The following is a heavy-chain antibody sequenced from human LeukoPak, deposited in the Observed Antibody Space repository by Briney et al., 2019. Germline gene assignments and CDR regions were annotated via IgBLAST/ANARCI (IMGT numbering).Heavy chain of an antibody. CDR3: AREGGPYRPLDY. J-gene: IGHJ4*02. Sequence: KTSETLSLTCGVSGGSVTSTNWWTWIRPPPGKGLEWIGEVHLNGNTNYNPSLYGRVTMSVDKSENHVSLKLTSLTAADTAVYYCAREGGPYRPLDYSGQGTLVTVTS. CDR1: GGSVTSTNW. V-gene: IGHV4-4*02. D-gene: IGHD6-25*01. CDR2: VHLNGNT.